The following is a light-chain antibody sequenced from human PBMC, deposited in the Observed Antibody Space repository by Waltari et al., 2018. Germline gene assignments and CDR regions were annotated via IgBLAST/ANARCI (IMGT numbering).Light chain of an antibody. Sequence: DIVITQTQDYLSASLGDGNAINYNSSQSVLYSSNNKNYLAWYQQKPGQPPKLLIYWASTRESGVPDRFSGSGSGTDFTLTISSLQAEDVAVYYCQQYYSTPITFGQGTRLEIK. CDR1: QSVLYSSNNKNY. CDR3: QQYYSTPIT. V-gene: IGKV4-1*01. CDR2: WAS. J-gene: IGKJ5*01.